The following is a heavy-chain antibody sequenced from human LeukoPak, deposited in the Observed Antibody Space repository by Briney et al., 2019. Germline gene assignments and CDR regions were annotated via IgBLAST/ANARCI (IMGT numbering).Heavy chain of an antibody. CDR1: GFTFSDYY. CDR3: ARDRQEQHQVGSGNHLDNWFDS. D-gene: IGHD1-26*01. CDR2: TFYDGSKS. V-gene: IGHV3-33*08. Sequence: GGSLRLSCAASGFTFSDYYMGWMRQAPGKGLEGVAATFYDGSKSFYTDSVKGRFTISRDNSKNTLYLQMNSLRAEDSAVYYCARDRQEQHQVGSGNHLDNWFDSWGQGTLVTVSS. J-gene: IGHJ5*01.